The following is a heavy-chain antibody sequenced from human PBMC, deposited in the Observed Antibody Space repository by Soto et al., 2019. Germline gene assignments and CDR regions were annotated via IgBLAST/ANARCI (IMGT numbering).Heavy chain of an antibody. CDR1: GGSFSGYY. Sequence: SETLSLTCAVYGGSFSGYYWSWIRQPPGKGLEWIGEINHSGSTNYNPSLKSRVTISVDTSKNQFSLKLSSVTAADTAVYYCARAPSLHLGELSSRTAYYYYYMDVWGKGTTVTVSS. D-gene: IGHD3-16*02. CDR3: ARAPSLHLGELSSRTAYYYYYMDV. CDR2: INHSGST. J-gene: IGHJ6*03. V-gene: IGHV4-34*01.